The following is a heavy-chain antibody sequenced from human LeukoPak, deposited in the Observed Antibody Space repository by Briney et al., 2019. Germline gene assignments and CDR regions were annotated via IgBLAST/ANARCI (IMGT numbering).Heavy chain of an antibody. D-gene: IGHD2-15*01. CDR1: GGSFSNYY. V-gene: IGHV4-34*01. CDR2: INRSGST. CDR3: ARDASRSYCSGGSCYSCWFDP. Sequence: SETLSLTCAVSGGSFSNYYWSWIRQPPGKGLEWIGEINRSGSTNYHPSLKSRITMSVDTSKIQFSLNLSSVTAADTAVYYCARDASRSYCSGGSCYSCWFDPWGQGTLVTVSS. J-gene: IGHJ5*02.